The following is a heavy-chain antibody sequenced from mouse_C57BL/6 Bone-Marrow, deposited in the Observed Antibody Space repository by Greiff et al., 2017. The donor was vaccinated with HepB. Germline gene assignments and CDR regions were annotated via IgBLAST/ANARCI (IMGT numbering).Heavy chain of an antibody. CDR3: ARREDY. CDR1: GFTFSSYG. Sequence: DVKLVESGGDLVKPGGSLKLSCAASGFTFSSYGMSWVRQTPDKRLEWVATISSGGSYTYYPDSVTGRFTISRDNAKNTLYLQMSSLKSEDTAMYYCARREDYWGQGTTLTASS. CDR2: ISSGGSYT. V-gene: IGHV5-6*02. J-gene: IGHJ2*01.